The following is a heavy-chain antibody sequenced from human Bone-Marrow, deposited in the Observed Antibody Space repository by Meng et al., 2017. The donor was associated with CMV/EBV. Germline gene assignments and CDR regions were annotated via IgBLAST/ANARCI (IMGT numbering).Heavy chain of an antibody. Sequence: SETLSLTCTVSGYSISSGYYWGWIRQPPGKGLEWIGSIYHSGSTYYNPSLKSRVTISVDTSKNQFSLKLSSVTAADTAVYYCARRWSTSCFDYWGQGTLVTVSS. V-gene: IGHV4-38-2*02. D-gene: IGHD2-2*01. J-gene: IGHJ4*02. CDR3: ARRWSTSCFDY. CDR2: IYHSGST. CDR1: GYSISSGYY.